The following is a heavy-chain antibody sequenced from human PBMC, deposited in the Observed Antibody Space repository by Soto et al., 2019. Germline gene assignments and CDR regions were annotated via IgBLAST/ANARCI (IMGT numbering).Heavy chain of an antibody. V-gene: IGHV3-48*03. D-gene: IGHD3-22*01. CDR3: ARGLRNYYDRSGLHY. Sequence: GGSLRLSCAASGFTFSSYEMNWVRQAPGKGLEWVSYISYSGSTIYYADSVKGRFTISRDNSKNSLSLQMNSLRAEDTAVYYCARGLRNYYDRSGLHYWGQGTLVTVSS. CDR1: GFTFSSYE. CDR2: ISYSGSTI. J-gene: IGHJ4*02.